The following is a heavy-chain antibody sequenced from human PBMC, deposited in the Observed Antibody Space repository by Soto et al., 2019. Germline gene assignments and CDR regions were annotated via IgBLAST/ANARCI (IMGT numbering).Heavy chain of an antibody. CDR3: AKENSRWRYYYYGMDV. J-gene: IGHJ6*02. CDR2: ISWNSGSI. CDR1: GFNFGDYA. D-gene: IGHD6-13*01. Sequence: PGGSLRLSCAASGFNFGDYAMHWVRQGPGKGLEWVSGISWNSGSIGYADSVKGRFTISRDNAKNSLYLQMNSLRAEDTALYYCAKENSRWRYYYYGMDVWGQGTTVTVSS. V-gene: IGHV3-9*01.